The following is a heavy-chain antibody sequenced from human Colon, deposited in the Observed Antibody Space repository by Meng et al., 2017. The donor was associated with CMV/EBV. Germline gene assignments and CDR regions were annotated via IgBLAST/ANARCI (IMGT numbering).Heavy chain of an antibody. CDR1: GFTFSNYE. J-gene: IGHJ6*02. Sequence: GGSLRLSCAASGFTFSNYEMNWVRQAPGKGLEWVAYINTLENSIFYADSVKGRFTISRDNAKNSLHLQMNSLRVEDSAIYYCARTPGSSPAGGDGMDVWGQGTKVTVSS. CDR2: INTLENSI. CDR3: ARTPGSSPAGGDGMDV. D-gene: IGHD6-13*01. V-gene: IGHV3-48*03.